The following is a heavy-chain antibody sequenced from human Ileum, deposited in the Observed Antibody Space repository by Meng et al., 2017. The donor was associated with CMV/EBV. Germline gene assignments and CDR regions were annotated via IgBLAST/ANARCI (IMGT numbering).Heavy chain of an antibody. CDR3: TRTDIASAGFN. CDR1: GFNFNNHW. Sequence: GESLKISCAASGFNFNNHWMLWVRQAPGKGLMWVSRVRNDGGGITYPDSVKGRFTISRDNAKNTLYLQMNSLRVEDTAVYYCTRTDIASAGFNWGQGTLVTVSS. CDR2: VRNDGGGI. V-gene: IGHV3-74*01. D-gene: IGHD6-13*01. J-gene: IGHJ1*01.